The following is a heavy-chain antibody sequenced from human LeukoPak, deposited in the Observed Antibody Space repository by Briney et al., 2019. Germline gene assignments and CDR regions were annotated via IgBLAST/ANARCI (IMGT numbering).Heavy chain of an antibody. CDR3: ARNYGGYSH. J-gene: IGHJ4*02. Sequence: PGGSLRLSCAASGFTFSNYGMSWVRQAPGKGLEWVANIQQDGSEQYYVDSVKGRFTISRDNAKNSLYLQMNSLRAEDTALYYCARNYGGYSHWGQGTLVTVSS. CDR1: GFTFSNYG. V-gene: IGHV3-7*02. CDR2: IQQDGSEQ. D-gene: IGHD4-23*01.